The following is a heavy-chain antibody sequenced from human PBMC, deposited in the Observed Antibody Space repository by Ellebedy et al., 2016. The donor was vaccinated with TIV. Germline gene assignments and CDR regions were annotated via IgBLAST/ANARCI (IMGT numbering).Heavy chain of an antibody. D-gene: IGHD1-26*01. Sequence: GGSLRLSXKGSGYSFTSYWIGWVRQMPGKGLEWMGIIYPGDSDTRYSPSFQGQVTISADKSISTAYLQWSSLKASDTAMYYCARQETRGSYWGFDYWGQGTLVTVSS. CDR2: IYPGDSDT. J-gene: IGHJ4*02. V-gene: IGHV5-51*01. CDR1: GYSFTSYW. CDR3: ARQETRGSYWGFDY.